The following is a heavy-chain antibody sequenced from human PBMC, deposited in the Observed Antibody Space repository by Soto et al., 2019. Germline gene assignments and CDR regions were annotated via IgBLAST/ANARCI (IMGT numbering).Heavy chain of an antibody. D-gene: IGHD3-22*01. Sequence: GGSLRLSCAASGFTFSNAWMSRVRQAPGKGLEWVGRIKSKTDGGTTDYAAPVKGRFTISRDDSKNTLYLQMNSLKTEDTAVYYCTTSTHYYDSSGYQNLEYFQHWGQGTLVTVSS. CDR1: GFTFSNAW. CDR2: IKSKTDGGTT. J-gene: IGHJ1*01. V-gene: IGHV3-15*01. CDR3: TTSTHYYDSSGYQNLEYFQH.